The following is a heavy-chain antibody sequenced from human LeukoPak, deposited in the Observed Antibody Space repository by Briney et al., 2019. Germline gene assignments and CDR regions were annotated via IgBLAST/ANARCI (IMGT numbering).Heavy chain of an antibody. CDR1: GGSISSYY. V-gene: IGHV4-59*01. Sequence: SETLSLTCTVSGGSISSYYWSWLRQPPGKGLEWIGYIYYSGRTNYNPLLKSRVTISVDTSKNQFSLKLSSVTAADTAVYYCARVQYCSGGSCYPNYYYYMDVWGKGTTVTVSS. CDR3: ARVQYCSGGSCYPNYYYYMDV. D-gene: IGHD2-15*01. CDR2: IYYSGRT. J-gene: IGHJ6*03.